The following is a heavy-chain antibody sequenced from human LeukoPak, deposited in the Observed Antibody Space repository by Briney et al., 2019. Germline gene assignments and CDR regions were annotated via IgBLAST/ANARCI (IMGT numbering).Heavy chain of an antibody. V-gene: IGHV1-18*01. CDR3: ARVRDYYDSSGYTDAFDI. CDR2: ISAYNGNT. CDR1: GYTFTSYG. Sequence: ASVKVSCKASGYTFTSYGISWVRQAPGQGLEWMGWISAYNGNTNYAQKLQGRVTVTRNTSISTAYMELSSLRSEDTAVYYCARVRDYYDSSGYTDAFDIWGQGTMVTVSS. J-gene: IGHJ3*02. D-gene: IGHD3-22*01.